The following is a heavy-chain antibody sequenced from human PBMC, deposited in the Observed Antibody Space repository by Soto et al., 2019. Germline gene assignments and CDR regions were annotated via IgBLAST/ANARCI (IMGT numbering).Heavy chain of an antibody. V-gene: IGHV3-23*01. Sequence: EVQLLESGGGLVQPGGSLRLSCAASGFTFSSYAMTWVRQAPGKGLEWVSAISGSGGSTYYTDSVKGRFTISRDNSKNTLYLQMNSLRAEDTAVYSCASTPFSGGDYVPGGLWGQGTLVTVSS. CDR2: ISGSGGST. J-gene: IGHJ4*02. CDR1: GFTFSSYA. D-gene: IGHD4-17*01. CDR3: ASTPFSGGDYVPGGL.